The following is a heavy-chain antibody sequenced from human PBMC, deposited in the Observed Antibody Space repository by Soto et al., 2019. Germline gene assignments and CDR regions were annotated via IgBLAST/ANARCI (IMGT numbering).Heavy chain of an antibody. CDR3: ATTLVDTAMD. V-gene: IGHV4-34*01. D-gene: IGHD5-18*01. CDR2: INHSGST. Sequence: SETLSLTCAVYGGSFSGYYWSWIRQPPGKGLEWIGEINHSGSTNYNPSLKSRVTISVDMSKNQFSLKLSSVTAADTAVYYCATTLVDTAMDWGQGTLVTVSS. J-gene: IGHJ4*02. CDR1: GGSFSGYY.